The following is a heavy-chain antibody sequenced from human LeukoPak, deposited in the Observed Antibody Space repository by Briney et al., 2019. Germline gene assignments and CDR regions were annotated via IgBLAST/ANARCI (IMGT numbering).Heavy chain of an antibody. CDR3: ARGTYGSGLHGMDV. V-gene: IGHV1-46*01. D-gene: IGHD3-10*01. Sequence: ASVKVSCKASGYTFTSYYMHWVRQAPGQGFEWMGIINPSGGGTSHAQKFHGRVTMTRDTSTSTVSMELSSLRSADTTVYYCARGTYGSGLHGMDVWGQGTTVTVPS. CDR1: GYTFTSYY. CDR2: INPSGGGT. J-gene: IGHJ6*02.